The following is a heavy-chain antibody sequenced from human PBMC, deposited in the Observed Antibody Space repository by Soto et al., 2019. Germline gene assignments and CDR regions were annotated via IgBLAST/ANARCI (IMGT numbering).Heavy chain of an antibody. CDR3: ARDRWYYDSSGYLGGNWFDP. J-gene: IGHJ5*02. CDR1: GGSVSSGSYY. D-gene: IGHD3-22*01. CDR2: IYYSGST. V-gene: IGHV4-61*01. Sequence: SETLSLTCTVSGGSVSSGSYYWSWIRQPPGKGLEWIGYIYYSGSTNYNPSLKSRVTISVDTSKNQFSLKLSSVTAADTAVYYCARDRWYYDSSGYLGGNWFDPWGQGTLVTVSS.